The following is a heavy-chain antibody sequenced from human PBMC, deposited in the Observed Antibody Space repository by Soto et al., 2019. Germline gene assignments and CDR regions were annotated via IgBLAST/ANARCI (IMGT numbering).Heavy chain of an antibody. Sequence: SGPTLVNPTPGLTLTCTVSGFSLSGTGMRVTWIRQPPGKALEWLARIDWENTKLYSTSLKTRLTISKDNSKNQVVLTMTNVDPADPGTYYCARAYYGMDVWGQGTTVTVSS. V-gene: IGHV2-70*04. CDR1: GFSLSGTGMR. J-gene: IGHJ6*02. CDR3: ARAYYGMDV. CDR2: IDWENTK.